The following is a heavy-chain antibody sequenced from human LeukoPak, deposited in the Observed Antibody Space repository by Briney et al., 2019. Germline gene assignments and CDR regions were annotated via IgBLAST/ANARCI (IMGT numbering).Heavy chain of an antibody. CDR2: ICYDGSRK. V-gene: IGHV3-33*06. CDR3: AKALLRSDRAYYIDY. J-gene: IGHJ4*02. CDR1: GFTFSSYG. D-gene: IGHD4-17*01. Sequence: GGSLRLSCVASGFTFSSYGIHWVRQAPGKGLEWVAVICYDGSRKYYADSVKGRFTISRDNSKNTLYLQMYSLRDEDTAVYYCAKALLRSDRAYYIDYWGQGTLVTVSS.